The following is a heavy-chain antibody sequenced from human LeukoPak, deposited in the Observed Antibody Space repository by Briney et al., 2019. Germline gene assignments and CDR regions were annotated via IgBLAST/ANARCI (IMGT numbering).Heavy chain of an antibody. V-gene: IGHV4-39*01. CDR3: ARLSYPPKYSGYDAPWFDP. CDR1: GGTFSSYAI. J-gene: IGHJ5*02. D-gene: IGHD5-12*01. Sequence: SCKASGGTFSSYAISWIRQPPGKGLEWIGSIYYSGSPYYNPPLKSRVTISVDTSKNQFSLKLSSVTAADTAVYYCARLSYPPKYSGYDAPWFDPWGQGTLVTVSS. CDR2: IYYSGSP.